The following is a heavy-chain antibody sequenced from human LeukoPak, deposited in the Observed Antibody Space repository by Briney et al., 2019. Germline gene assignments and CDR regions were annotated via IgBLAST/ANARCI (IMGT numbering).Heavy chain of an antibody. V-gene: IGHV3-23*01. CDR1: GFTSSSYV. D-gene: IGHD4-17*01. J-gene: IGHJ6*04. CDR2: ISGSGGST. Sequence: GGSLRLSYAASGFTSSSYVMSWVRQAPGKGLEWVSGISGSGGSTYYADSVKGRFTISRDNSKNTLYLQMNSLRAEDTAVYYCAKDSTVTSLYYYYGMDVWGKGTTVTVSS. CDR3: AKDSTVTSLYYYYGMDV.